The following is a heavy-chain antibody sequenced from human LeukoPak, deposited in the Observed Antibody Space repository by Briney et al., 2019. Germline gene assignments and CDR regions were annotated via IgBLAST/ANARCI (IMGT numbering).Heavy chain of an antibody. CDR1: GYTFTSYG. J-gene: IGHJ6*02. CDR3: ARGAGDYDFWSGYYVYYYYYGMDV. CDR2: ISAYNGNT. D-gene: IGHD3-3*01. Sequence: ASVKVSCKASGYTFTSYGISWVRQAPGQGLEWMGWISAYNGNTNYAQKLQRRVTMTTDTSTSTAYMELRRLRSDDTAVYYCARGAGDYDFWSGYYVYYYYYGMDVWGQGTTVTVSS. V-gene: IGHV1-18*01.